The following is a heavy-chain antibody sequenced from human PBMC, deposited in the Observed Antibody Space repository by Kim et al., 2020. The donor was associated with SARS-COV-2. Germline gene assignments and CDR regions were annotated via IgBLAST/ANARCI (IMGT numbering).Heavy chain of an antibody. CDR1: GYTFTSYA. D-gene: IGHD6-13*01. Sequence: ASVKVSCKASGYTFTSYAMHWVRQAPGQRLEWMGWINAGNGNTKYSQKFQGRVTITRDTSASTAYMELSSLRSEDTAVYYCARGAEYSSSWYSTNWFDPWGQGTLVTVSS. CDR3: ARGAEYSSSWYSTNWFDP. V-gene: IGHV1-3*01. CDR2: INAGNGNT. J-gene: IGHJ5*02.